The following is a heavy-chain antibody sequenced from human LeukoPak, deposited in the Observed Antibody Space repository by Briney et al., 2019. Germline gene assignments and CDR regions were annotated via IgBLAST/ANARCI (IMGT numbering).Heavy chain of an antibody. J-gene: IGHJ5*02. CDR1: GYTLTELS. V-gene: IGHV1-24*01. Sequence: ASVKVSCKVSGYTLTELSMHWVRQAPGKGLEWMGGFDPEDGETVYAQKFQGRVTMTEDTSTDTAYMELSSLRSEDTAVYYCATDLNCGGDCFGFDPWGQGTPVTVSS. D-gene: IGHD2-21*02. CDR2: FDPEDGET. CDR3: ATDLNCGGDCFGFDP.